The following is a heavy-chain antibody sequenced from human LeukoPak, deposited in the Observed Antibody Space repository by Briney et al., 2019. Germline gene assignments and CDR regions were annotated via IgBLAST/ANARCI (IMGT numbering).Heavy chain of an antibody. CDR2: VKQDGSEK. CDR3: ARYGSIAAAGTFDY. D-gene: IGHD6-13*01. V-gene: IGHV3-7*02. CDR1: GFTFSAYW. Sequence: PGGSLRLSCAASGFTFSAYWMSWLRQAPGKGLEWVANVKQDGSEKYYVDSVKGRFTISRDNAKNSLFLQMNSLRAEDTAVYYCARYGSIAAAGTFDYWGQGTLVTVSS. J-gene: IGHJ4*02.